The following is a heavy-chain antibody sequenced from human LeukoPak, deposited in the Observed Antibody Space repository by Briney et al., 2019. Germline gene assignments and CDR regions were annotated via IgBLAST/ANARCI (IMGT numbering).Heavy chain of an antibody. CDR1: GFTFSSYA. Sequence: PGGSLRLSCAASGFTFSSYAMSWVRQALGKGLEWVSFICDSGGSTYYADSVKGRFTVSRDNSKNTLYLQMNSLRAEDTAVFYCAKLPCSGGNCYSGGYYFDYWGQGALVTVSS. V-gene: IGHV3-23*01. D-gene: IGHD2-15*01. CDR2: ICDSGGST. J-gene: IGHJ4*02. CDR3: AKLPCSGGNCYSGGYYFDY.